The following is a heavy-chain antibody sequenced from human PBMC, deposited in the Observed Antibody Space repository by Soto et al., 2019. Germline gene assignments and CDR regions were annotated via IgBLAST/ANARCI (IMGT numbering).Heavy chain of an antibody. D-gene: IGHD3-10*01. J-gene: IGHJ4*02. Sequence: VQLVESGGGLVQPGGSLGLSCAASGFTFSSYSMNWVRQAPGKGLGWVSYISSSSSTIYYADSVKGRFTISRDNAKHSLYLQMTSLRAEDTAVYYCARANYYGSPGDFDYWGQGTLVTVSS. V-gene: IGHV3-48*01. CDR1: GFTFSSYS. CDR2: ISSSSSTI. CDR3: ARANYYGSPGDFDY.